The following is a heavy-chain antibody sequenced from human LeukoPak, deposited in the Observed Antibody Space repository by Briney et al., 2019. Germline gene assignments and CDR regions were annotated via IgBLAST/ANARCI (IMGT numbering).Heavy chain of an antibody. Sequence: PGGSLRLSCAASGFTFSSYWMHWVRQAPGKGLVWVSRINTDGGSASYADSVKGRFTISRDNGKNSLYLQMNSLRAEDTAVYYCARDSKLSLWDYYYYYMDVWGKGTTVTVSS. CDR2: INTDGGSA. CDR3: ARDSKLSLWDYYYYYMDV. CDR1: GFTFSSYW. V-gene: IGHV3-74*01. D-gene: IGHD5-18*01. J-gene: IGHJ6*03.